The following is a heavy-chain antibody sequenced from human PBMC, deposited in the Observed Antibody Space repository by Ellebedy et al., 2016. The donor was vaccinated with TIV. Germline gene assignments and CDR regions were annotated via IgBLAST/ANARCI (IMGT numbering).Heavy chain of an antibody. J-gene: IGHJ3*02. CDR2: IKQDGSEK. CDR3: VRDSGGMYYHDSSGYYDAFDI. CDR1: GFTFSHYW. Sequence: GESLKISCAASGFTFSHYWMNWVRQAPGKGLEWVANIKQDGSEKYYVDSVKGRFTISRDNAKNSLYLQMNSLRVEDTAVYYCVRDSGGMYYHDSSGYYDAFDIWGQGTMVTVSS. D-gene: IGHD3-22*01. V-gene: IGHV3-7*01.